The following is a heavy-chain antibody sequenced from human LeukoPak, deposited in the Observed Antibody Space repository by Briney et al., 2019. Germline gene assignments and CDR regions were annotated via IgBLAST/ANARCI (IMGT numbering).Heavy chain of an antibody. Sequence: GGSLRLSCAASGFSFMNAWMIWVRQAPGKGLEWVGRIKSNADGGTPDYAAPARGRFTISRDDSRNTLYLQMNSLKTEDTAVYYCTTFYHEYSPYWGRGTLVTVSS. D-gene: IGHD2/OR15-2a*01. CDR2: IKSNADGGTP. J-gene: IGHJ4*02. V-gene: IGHV3-15*01. CDR3: TTFYHEYSPY. CDR1: GFSFMNAW.